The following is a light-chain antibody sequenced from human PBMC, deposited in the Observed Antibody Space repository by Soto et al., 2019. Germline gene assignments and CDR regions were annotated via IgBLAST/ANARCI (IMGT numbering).Light chain of an antibody. CDR2: GAS. J-gene: IGKJ2*01. CDR1: QSVSRN. CDR3: QQYNNWPPFT. V-gene: IGKV3-15*01. Sequence: EIVMTQSPATLSVSPGERATLSCRASQSVSRNLAWYQQKPGQAPRLLIDGASTRATGIPARFSGSGSGTEFTLTISSLQSEDVAVYYCQQYNNWPPFTVGQGTKLEIK.